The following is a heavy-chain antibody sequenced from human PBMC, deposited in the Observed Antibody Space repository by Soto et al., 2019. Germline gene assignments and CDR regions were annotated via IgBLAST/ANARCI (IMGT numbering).Heavy chain of an antibody. CDR2: IYNSGNT. D-gene: IGHD2-21*02. CDR3: ARGSDGVWNWFDP. CDR1: GGSISSGFYS. Sequence: TSETLSLTCAVSGGSISSGFYSWSWIRQPPGQGLEWIGYIYNSGNTYYNPSLMSRVTISVDRSQNHFSLKLTSVTAADTAVYYCARGSDGVWNWFDPWGQGTQVTVSS. J-gene: IGHJ5*02. V-gene: IGHV4-30-2*01.